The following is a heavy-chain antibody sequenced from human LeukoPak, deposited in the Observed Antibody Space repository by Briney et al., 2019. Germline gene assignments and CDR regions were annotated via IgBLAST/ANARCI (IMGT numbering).Heavy chain of an antibody. V-gene: IGHV4-34*01. D-gene: IGHD1-26*01. CDR1: GGSFSGYY. Sequence: SETLSLTCAVYGGSFSGYYWSWIRQPPGKGLEWIGEINHSGSTNYNPSLKSRVTISVDTSKNQFSLKLNSVTAADTAVYYCARDTGSYYVGGWFDPWGQGTLVTVSS. J-gene: IGHJ5*02. CDR2: INHSGST. CDR3: ARDTGSYYVGGWFDP.